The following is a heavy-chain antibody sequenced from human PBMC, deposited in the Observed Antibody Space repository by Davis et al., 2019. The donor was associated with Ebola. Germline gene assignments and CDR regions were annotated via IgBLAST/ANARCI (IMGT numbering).Heavy chain of an antibody. J-gene: IGHJ4*02. CDR1: GFTFDDYA. CDR3: AKDISVEIWHLGEFDY. Sequence: SLKISCAASGFTFDDYAMHWVRQAPGKGLEWVSGISWNSGSIGYADSVKGRFTISRDNPKNSLYLQMNSLRAEDTALYYCAKDISVEIWHLGEFDYWGQGTLVTVSS. D-gene: IGHD3-16*01. CDR2: ISWNSGSI. V-gene: IGHV3-9*01.